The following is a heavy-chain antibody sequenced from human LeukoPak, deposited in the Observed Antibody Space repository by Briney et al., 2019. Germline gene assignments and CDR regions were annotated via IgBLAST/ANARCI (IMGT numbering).Heavy chain of an antibody. CDR2: ISSSGSTI. CDR3: AGLGITMIGGV. V-gene: IGHV3-48*03. J-gene: IGHJ6*04. D-gene: IGHD3-10*02. CDR1: GFTFSSYE. Sequence: GGSLRLSRAASGFTFSSYEMNWVRDAPGKGLEWASYISSSGSTIYYADSVKGGFTISRNNAKNSLYLQMNSLRAEETAVYYCAGLGITMIGGVWGKGTTVTISS.